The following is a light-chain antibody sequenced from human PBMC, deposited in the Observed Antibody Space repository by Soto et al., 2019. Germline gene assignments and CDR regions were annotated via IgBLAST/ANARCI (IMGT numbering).Light chain of an antibody. J-gene: IGLJ2*01. CDR1: KLGDKF. CDR3: QAWDSSTAV. Sequence: SYELTQPPSVSVSPGQTASITCSGDKLGDKFAHWYQQKPGQSPVRVIYQDNKRPSGIPERFSGSNSGNTATLTISGTQAVDEADYYCQAWDSSTAVFGGGTKLTVL. V-gene: IGLV3-1*01. CDR2: QDN.